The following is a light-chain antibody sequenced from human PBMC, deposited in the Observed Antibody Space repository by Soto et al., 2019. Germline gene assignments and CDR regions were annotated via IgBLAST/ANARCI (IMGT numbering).Light chain of an antibody. CDR1: QDSNTF. V-gene: IGKV1-33*01. CDR3: QRSDNLPYFT. CDR2: STS. J-gene: IGKJ3*01. Sequence: DIQVTQSPPSLSASVGDRVTVTCQASQDSNTFLNWFQQRPGEAPKLLIYSTSNLEPGVPSRFSGRQSGTDFILSISGLQPEDVRTYYCQRSDNLPYFTFGPGTKVNI.